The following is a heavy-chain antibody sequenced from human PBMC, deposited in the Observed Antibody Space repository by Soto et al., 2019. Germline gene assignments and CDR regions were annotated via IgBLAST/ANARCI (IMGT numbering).Heavy chain of an antibody. CDR2: ISTDASST. V-gene: IGHV3-74*01. Sequence: EVQLVESGGGLVQPGGSLRLSCAASGFTFSSYWMHWVRQAPGKGLVWVSSISTDASSTSYVDPVKGRFTISRDNAKNTLYLKMNSVRAEDTAVYYYARSPNQCPQNWGHVKLVVVS. D-gene: IGHD6-19*01. CDR3: ARSPNQCPQN. J-gene: IGHJ1*01. CDR1: GFTFSSYW.